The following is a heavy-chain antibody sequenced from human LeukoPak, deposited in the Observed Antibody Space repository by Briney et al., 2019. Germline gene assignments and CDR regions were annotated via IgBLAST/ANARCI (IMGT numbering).Heavy chain of an antibody. CDR3: AREAGDPYYFDY. Sequence: GASVKVSCKASGYTFTGYYMHWVRQAPGQGLEWMGWINPNSGGTNYAQKFQDWVTMTRDTSISTAYMELSRLRSDDTAVYYCAREAGDPYYFDYWGQGTLVTVSS. CDR1: GYTFTGYY. CDR2: INPNSGGT. V-gene: IGHV1-2*04. J-gene: IGHJ4*02. D-gene: IGHD7-27*01.